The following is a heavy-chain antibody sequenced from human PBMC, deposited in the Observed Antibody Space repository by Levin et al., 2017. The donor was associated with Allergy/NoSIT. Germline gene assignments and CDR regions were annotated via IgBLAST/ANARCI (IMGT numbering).Heavy chain of an antibody. CDR2: INHSGST. J-gene: IGHJ2*01. CDR1: GGSFSGYY. V-gene: IGHV4-34*01. D-gene: IGHD5-12*01. Sequence: SETLSLTCAVYGGSFSGYYCSWIRQPPGKGLEWIGEINHSGSTNYNPSLKSRVTISVDTSKNQFSLKLSSVTAADTAVYYCARGRRGSTRRWYFDLWGRGTLVTVSS. CDR3: ARGRRGSTRRWYFDL.